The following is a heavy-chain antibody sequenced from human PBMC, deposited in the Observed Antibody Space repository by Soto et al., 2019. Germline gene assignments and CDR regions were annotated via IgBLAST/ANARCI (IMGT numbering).Heavy chain of an antibody. CDR1: GYTFTSYG. V-gene: IGHV1-18*01. CDR3: ARNPKTYYYDSSGYWYYFDY. J-gene: IGHJ4*02. Sequence: ASVKVSCKASGYTFTSYGISWVRQAPGQGLEWMGWISAYNGNTNYAQKLQGRVTMTTDTSTSTAYMELRSLRSDDTAVYYCARNPKTYYYDSSGYWYYFDYWGQGTLVTVSS. CDR2: ISAYNGNT. D-gene: IGHD3-22*01.